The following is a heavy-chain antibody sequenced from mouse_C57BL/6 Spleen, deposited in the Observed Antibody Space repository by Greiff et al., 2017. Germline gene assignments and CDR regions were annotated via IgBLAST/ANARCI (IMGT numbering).Heavy chain of an antibody. D-gene: IGHD1-1*01. V-gene: IGHV5-16*01. CDR1: GFTFSDYY. CDR2: INYDGSST. CDR3: AREYGSSFYWYFDV. Sequence: EVMLVESEGGLVQPGSSMTLSCTASGFTFSDYYMAWVRQVPEKGLEWVANINYDGSSTYYLDSLKSRFIISRDNAKNILYLQMSSLKSEDTATYYCAREYGSSFYWYFDVWGTGTTVTVSS. J-gene: IGHJ1*03.